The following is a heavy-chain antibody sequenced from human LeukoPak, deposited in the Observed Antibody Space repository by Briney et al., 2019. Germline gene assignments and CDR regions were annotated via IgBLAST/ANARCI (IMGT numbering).Heavy chain of an antibody. CDR1: GGSINSYY. Sequence: SETLSLTCTVSGGSINSYYWNWIRQPPGKGLEWIGYIYYSGSTDYNPSLKSRVSISVDTSKNQFSLNLKSVTATDTALYYCAGPRVAGRTGWHFDVWGRGTLVTVSS. CDR2: IYYSGST. CDR3: AGPRVAGRTGWHFDV. V-gene: IGHV4-59*08. D-gene: IGHD3-10*01. J-gene: IGHJ2*01.